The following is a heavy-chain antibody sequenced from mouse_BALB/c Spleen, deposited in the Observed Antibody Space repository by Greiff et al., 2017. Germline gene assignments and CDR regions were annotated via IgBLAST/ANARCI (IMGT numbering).Heavy chain of an antibody. CDR3: ARDGNFDY. CDR1: GFTFSSYG. D-gene: IGHD1-1*02. Sequence: EVMLVESGGGLVQPGGSLKLSCAASGFTFSSYGMSWVRQTPDKRLELVATINSNGGSTYYPDSVKGRFTISRDNAKNTLYLQMSSLKSEDTAMYYCARDGNFDYWGQGTTLTVSS. CDR2: INSNGGST. J-gene: IGHJ2*01. V-gene: IGHV5-6-3*01.